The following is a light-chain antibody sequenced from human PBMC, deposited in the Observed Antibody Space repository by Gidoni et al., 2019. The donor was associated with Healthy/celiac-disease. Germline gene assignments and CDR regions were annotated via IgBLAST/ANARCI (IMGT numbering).Light chain of an antibody. Sequence: QSALTQPRSVSGSPGQSVTISCTGTSSDVGGYNYVSWYQQHPGKAPNLMMYDVRKRPSGVPDRFSGSKSGNTASLTISGRQAEDEADYYCCLYAGSYSVVFGGGTKLTVL. CDR3: CLYAGSYSVV. V-gene: IGLV2-11*01. CDR2: DVR. CDR1: SSDVGGYNY. J-gene: IGLJ2*01.